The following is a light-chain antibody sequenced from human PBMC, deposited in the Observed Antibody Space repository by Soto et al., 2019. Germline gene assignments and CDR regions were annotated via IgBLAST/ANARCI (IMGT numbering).Light chain of an antibody. Sequence: QSVLTQPASVSGSPGQAITISCTGTSSDVGGYNYVSWYQQHPGKAPKLMIYEVSNRPSGVSNRFSGSKSGNTASLTISVLQADYEADYYCSSYTSSSLYVFGSGTKVTVL. J-gene: IGLJ1*01. CDR2: EVS. CDR3: SSYTSSSLYV. V-gene: IGLV2-14*01. CDR1: SSDVGGYNY.